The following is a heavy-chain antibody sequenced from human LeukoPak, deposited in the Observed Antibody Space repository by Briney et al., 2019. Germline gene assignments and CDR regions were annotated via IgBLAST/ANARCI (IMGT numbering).Heavy chain of an antibody. Sequence: QPGRSLRLSCAGSGFTFGGCGMHWFRQTPGKGLEWVAVIAYDGSRAFYADSVKGRFTISRDNSKNTMSVQMDDLRAEDTAVYYCTRYNNDHYDYWGQGTLVTVSS. CDR2: IAYDGSRA. D-gene: IGHD1-14*01. V-gene: IGHV3-33*01. CDR1: GFTFGGCG. CDR3: TRYNNDHYDY. J-gene: IGHJ4*02.